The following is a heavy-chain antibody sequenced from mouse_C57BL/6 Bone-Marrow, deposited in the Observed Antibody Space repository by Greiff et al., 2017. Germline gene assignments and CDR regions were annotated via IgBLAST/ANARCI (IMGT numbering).Heavy chain of an antibody. J-gene: IGHJ4*01. CDR2: ISSGSSTI. Sequence: EVKLMESGGGLVKPGGSLKLSCAASGFTFSDYGMHWVRQAPEKGLEWVAYISSGSSTIYYADTVKGRFTISRDNAKNTLFLQMTSLRSEDTAMYYCARRLRQGYYYAMDYWGQGTSVTVAS. V-gene: IGHV5-17*01. D-gene: IGHD2-4*01. CDR3: ARRLRQGYYYAMDY. CDR1: GFTFSDYG.